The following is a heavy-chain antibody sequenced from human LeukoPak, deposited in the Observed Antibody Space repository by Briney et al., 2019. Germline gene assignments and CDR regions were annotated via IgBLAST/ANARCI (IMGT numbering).Heavy chain of an antibody. J-gene: IGHJ4*02. CDR1: GGSISSYY. Sequence: SETLSLTCTVSGGSISSYYWSWIRQPAGKGLEWIGRIYTSGSTNYNPSLKSRVTMSVDTSKNQFSLKLSSVTAAGTAVCYCARTGYYYAGSAYYYTDYWGQGTLVTVSS. D-gene: IGHD3-22*01. V-gene: IGHV4-4*07. CDR2: IYTSGST. CDR3: ARTGYYYAGSAYYYTDY.